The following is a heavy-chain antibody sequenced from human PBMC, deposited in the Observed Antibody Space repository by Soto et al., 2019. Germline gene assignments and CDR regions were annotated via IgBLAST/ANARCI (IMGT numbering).Heavy chain of an antibody. J-gene: IGHJ6*02. D-gene: IGHD6-19*01. CDR2: IVVGSGNT. Sequence: SVKVSCKASGFTFTSSAVQWVRQARGQRLEWIGWIVVGSGNTNYAQKFQERVTITRDMSTSTAYMELSSLRSEDTAVYYCAAEGIAVKGYYYYGMDVWGQGTTVTVSS. CDR1: GFTFTSSA. V-gene: IGHV1-58*01. CDR3: AAEGIAVKGYYYYGMDV.